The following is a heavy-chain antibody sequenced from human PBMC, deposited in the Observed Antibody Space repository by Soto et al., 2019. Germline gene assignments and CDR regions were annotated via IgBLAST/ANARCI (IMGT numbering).Heavy chain of an antibody. D-gene: IGHD2-2*01. CDR3: ARAIVVVPAGYYMDV. J-gene: IGHJ6*03. Sequence: ASVKVSCKASGYTFTGYYMHWVRQAPGQGLEWMGWINPNSGGTNYAQKFQGWVTMTRDTSISTAYMELSRLRSDDTAVYYCARAIVVVPAGYYMDVWGKGTTVTVSS. CDR1: GYTFTGYY. V-gene: IGHV1-2*04. CDR2: INPNSGGT.